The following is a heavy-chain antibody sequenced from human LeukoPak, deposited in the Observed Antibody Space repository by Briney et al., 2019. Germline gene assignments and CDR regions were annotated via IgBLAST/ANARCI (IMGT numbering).Heavy chain of an antibody. D-gene: IGHD3-9*01. J-gene: IGHJ4*02. V-gene: IGHV4-38-2*02. Sequence: SETLSLTCTVSGYSISSGYYWGWIRQPPGKGLGWIGSIYHSGSTYYNPSLKSGATILVTTSKHQFSLTLSSVTAPDTAVYYCARVRYFDWLLPGPLDYWGQGTLVTVSS. CDR2: IYHSGST. CDR1: GYSISSGYY. CDR3: ARVRYFDWLLPGPLDY.